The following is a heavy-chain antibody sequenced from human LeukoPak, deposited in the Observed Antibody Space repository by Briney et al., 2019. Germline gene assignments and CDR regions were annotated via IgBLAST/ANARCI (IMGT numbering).Heavy chain of an antibody. J-gene: IGHJ6*03. CDR2: IYTSGST. D-gene: IGHD1-26*01. CDR3: ARVATRTYYYYMDV. Sequence: SETLSLTCTVSGGSISSSSYYWSWVRQPAGKGLEWIGRIYTSGSTNYNPSLKSRVTISVDTSKNQFSLKLSSVTAADTAVYYCARVATRTYYYYMDVWGKGTTVTVSS. V-gene: IGHV4-61*02. CDR1: GGSISSSSYY.